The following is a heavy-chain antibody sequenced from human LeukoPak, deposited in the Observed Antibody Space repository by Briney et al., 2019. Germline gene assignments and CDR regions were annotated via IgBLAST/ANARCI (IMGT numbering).Heavy chain of an antibody. V-gene: IGHV3-48*03. D-gene: IGHD4-17*01. Sequence: GGSLRLSCAASGFTFSSYEMNWVRQAPGKGLEWVSYISSSGSTIYYADSVKDRFTISRDNAKNSLYLQMNSLRAEDTAVYYCARGGYTVTTYRVYWGQGTLVTVSS. CDR3: ARGGYTVTTYRVY. CDR2: ISSSGSTI. J-gene: IGHJ4*02. CDR1: GFTFSSYE.